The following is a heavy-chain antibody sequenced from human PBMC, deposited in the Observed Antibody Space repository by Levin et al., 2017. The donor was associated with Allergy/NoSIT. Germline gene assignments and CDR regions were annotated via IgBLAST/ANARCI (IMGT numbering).Heavy chain of an antibody. CDR3: AREMSSGSYYGYFQH. Sequence: GGSLRLSCAASGFTFSSYAMHWVRQAPGKGLEWVAVISYDGSNKYYADSVKGRFTISRDNSKNTLYLQMNSLRAEDTAVYYCAREMSSGSYYGYFQHWGQGTLVTVSS. V-gene: IGHV3-30-3*01. D-gene: IGHD1-26*01. CDR1: GFTFSSYA. CDR2: ISYDGSNK. J-gene: IGHJ1*01.